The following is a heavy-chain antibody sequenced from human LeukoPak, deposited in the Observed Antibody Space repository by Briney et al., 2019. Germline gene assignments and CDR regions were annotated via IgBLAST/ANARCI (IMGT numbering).Heavy chain of an antibody. D-gene: IGHD2-2*02. Sequence: SGGSLRLSCAASGFTFSSYAMSWVRQAPGKGLEWVSAISGSGGSTYYADSVKGRFTISRDNSKNTLYLQMNSLRAEDTAVYYCAKEGDCSSTSCYRRARPNWFDPWGQGTLVTVSS. V-gene: IGHV3-23*01. J-gene: IGHJ5*02. CDR1: GFTFSSYA. CDR2: ISGSGGST. CDR3: AKEGDCSSTSCYRRARPNWFDP.